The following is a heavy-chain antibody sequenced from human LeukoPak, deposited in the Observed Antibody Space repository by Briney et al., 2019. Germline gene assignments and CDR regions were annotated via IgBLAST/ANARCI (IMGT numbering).Heavy chain of an antibody. J-gene: IGHJ4*02. CDR1: GYTFINHA. Sequence: GASVKVSCKASGYTFINHAIHWERQAPGQRLEWMGWINVGNGNTKYSQNFQGRITISRDTSATTGYMDLSSLRSEDTAVYYCARRLGRSFDYWGQGTLVTVSS. V-gene: IGHV1-3*01. CDR3: ARRLGRSFDY. D-gene: IGHD2-21*01. CDR2: INVGNGNT.